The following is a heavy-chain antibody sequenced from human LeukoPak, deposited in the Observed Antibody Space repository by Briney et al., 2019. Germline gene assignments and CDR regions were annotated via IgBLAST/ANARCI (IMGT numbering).Heavy chain of an antibody. CDR2: MYYSGST. D-gene: IGHD5-24*01. J-gene: IGHJ3*02. CDR1: GGSFSSSSYY. V-gene: IGHV4-39*01. Sequence: PSETLSLTCTVSGGSFSSSSYYWSWIRQPPGKGLEWIGSMYYSGSTYYNASLRSRLTISVDTSKNHFSLKLSSVTAADTAVYYCARHFDRDGYTSNAFDIWGQGTMVTVSS. CDR3: ARHFDRDGYTSNAFDI.